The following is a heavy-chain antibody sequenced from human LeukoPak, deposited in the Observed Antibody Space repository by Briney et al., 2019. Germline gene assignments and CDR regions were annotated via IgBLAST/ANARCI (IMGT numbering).Heavy chain of an antibody. Sequence: GGSLRLSCAASGFTFSSYAKHWVRRAPGKGLEYVSAISSNGGSTYYANSVKGRFTISRDNSKNTLYLQMGSLRAEDMAVYYCASGVVPAAPPDYWGQGTLVTVSS. CDR2: ISSNGGST. CDR3: ASGVVPAAPPDY. CDR1: GFTFSSYA. D-gene: IGHD2-2*01. V-gene: IGHV3-64*01. J-gene: IGHJ4*02.